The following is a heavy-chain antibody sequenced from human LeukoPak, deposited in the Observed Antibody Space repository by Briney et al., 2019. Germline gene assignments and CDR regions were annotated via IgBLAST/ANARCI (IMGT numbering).Heavy chain of an antibody. CDR1: GYTFTGYY. D-gene: IGHD2-2*01. V-gene: IGHV1-2*02. Sequence: ASVKVSCKASGYTFTGYYMHWVRQAPGQGLEWMGWINPNGGGTNYAQKFQGRVTMTRDTSISTAYMELSRLRSDDTAVYYCARGPAQSYYYYYMDVWGKGTTVTVSS. CDR3: ARGPAQSYYYYYMDV. J-gene: IGHJ6*03. CDR2: INPNGGGT.